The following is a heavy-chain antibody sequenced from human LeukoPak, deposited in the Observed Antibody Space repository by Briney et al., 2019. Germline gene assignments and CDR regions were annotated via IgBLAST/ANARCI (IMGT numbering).Heavy chain of an antibody. V-gene: IGHV1-69*13. CDR2: IIPIFGTA. D-gene: IGHD3-9*01. CDR3: ASAPDYDILTGYLEDY. Sequence: SVKVSCKASGGTFSSYAISWVPQAAGQGLEWMGGIIPIFGTANYAQKFQGRVTITADESTSTAYMELSSLRSEDTAVYYCASAPDYDILTGYLEDYWGQGTLVTVSS. CDR1: GGTFSSYA. J-gene: IGHJ4*02.